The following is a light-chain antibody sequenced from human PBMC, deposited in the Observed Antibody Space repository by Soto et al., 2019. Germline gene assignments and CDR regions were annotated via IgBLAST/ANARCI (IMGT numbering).Light chain of an antibody. V-gene: IGLV1-40*01. J-gene: IGLJ2*01. CDR2: ANN. CDR1: SSNIGANYD. CDR3: QSYDTDSVV. Sequence: QSVLTQPPSVSGAPGQRVTITCTGSSSNIGANYDVHWYQHLPGAAPKLLIYANNMRPSGVPDRFSGSRSGITASLAIAGLQAEDEANYFCQSYDTDSVVLGGGTKLTVL.